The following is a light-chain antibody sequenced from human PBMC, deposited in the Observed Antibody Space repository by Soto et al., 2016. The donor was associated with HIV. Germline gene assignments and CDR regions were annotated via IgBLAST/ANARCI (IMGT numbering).Light chain of an antibody. CDR1: QGISSY. CDR2: AAS. J-gene: IGKJ2*01. V-gene: IGKV1-39*01. Sequence: DIQLTQSPSFLSASVGDRVSITCRASQGISSYLAWYQQKPGKAPKLLIYAASTLQSGVPSRFSGSGSGTDFTLTISSLQPEDFATYYCQQSYSTPYTFGQGTKAGDQT. CDR3: QQSYSTPYT.